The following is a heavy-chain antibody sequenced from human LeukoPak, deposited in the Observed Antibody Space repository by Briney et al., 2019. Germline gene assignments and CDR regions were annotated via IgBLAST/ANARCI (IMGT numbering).Heavy chain of an antibody. J-gene: IGHJ4*02. CDR2: IYYSGST. Sequence: SETLSLTCIVSGGSTSSSSYNWGWIRQSPGKGLEWIGSIYYSGSTYYNPSLKSRLTISVDTSKNQFSLNLSSVTAADTAIYYCARLPSGYTSSLGVFDYWGQGTLVTASS. V-gene: IGHV4-39*01. CDR3: ARLPSGYTSSLGVFDY. CDR1: GGSTSSSSYN. D-gene: IGHD6-13*01.